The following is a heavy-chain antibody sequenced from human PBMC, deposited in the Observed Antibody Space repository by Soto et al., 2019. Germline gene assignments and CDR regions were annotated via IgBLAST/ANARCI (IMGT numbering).Heavy chain of an antibody. CDR2: ISSSSSTI. CDR1: GFTFSSYS. CDR3: ARIGIAVAGY. D-gene: IGHD6-19*01. Sequence: GGSLRLSCAASGFTFSSYSMNWVRQAPGKGLEWVSYISSSSSTIYYADSVKGRFTISRDNAKNSLYLQMNSLRAEDTAVYYCARIGIAVAGYWGQGTLVTVSS. J-gene: IGHJ4*02. V-gene: IGHV3-48*01.